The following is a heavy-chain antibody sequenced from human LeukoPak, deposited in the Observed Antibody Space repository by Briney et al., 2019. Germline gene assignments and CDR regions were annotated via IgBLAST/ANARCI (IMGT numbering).Heavy chain of an antibody. Sequence: PSETLSLTCTVSGGSISSYYWSWIRQPPGKGLEWIGEINHSGSTNYNPSLKNRVTISVDTSKNQFSLKLSSVTAADTAVYYCARHRWLPIDYWGQGTLVTVSS. V-gene: IGHV4-34*01. CDR2: INHSGST. J-gene: IGHJ4*02. D-gene: IGHD5-12*01. CDR1: GGSISSYY. CDR3: ARHRWLPIDY.